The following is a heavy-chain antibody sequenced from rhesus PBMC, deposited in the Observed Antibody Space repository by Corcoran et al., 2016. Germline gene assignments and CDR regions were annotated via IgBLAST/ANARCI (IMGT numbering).Heavy chain of an antibody. CDR1: GGSISSNY. V-gene: IGHV4-173*01. Sequence: QVQLQESGPGLVKPSETLSLTCAVSGGSISSNYWSWIRQPPGKGLVWIGRISGSGGSTGYYPSLKSRVTIATDTTKNQFSLKLGSVTDADTAVYYCARDLQYYYSGSYCMNSNYWGQGVLVTVSS. CDR2: ISGSGGST. J-gene: IGHJ4*01. CDR3: ARDLQYYYSGSYCMNSNY. D-gene: IGHD3-16*01.